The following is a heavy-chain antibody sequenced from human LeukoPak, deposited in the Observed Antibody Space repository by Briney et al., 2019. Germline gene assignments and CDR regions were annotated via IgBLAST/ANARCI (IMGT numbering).Heavy chain of an antibody. Sequence: GGSLRLSCAASGFTFDDYAMHWVRQPPGKGLEWVSGINWNSGSIGYADSVKGRFTISRDNAKTSLYLQMNSLRAEDTALYFCAKARGSGSYYNAIDYWGQGTLVTVSS. CDR3: AKARGSGSYYNAIDY. J-gene: IGHJ4*02. CDR1: GFTFDDYA. CDR2: INWNSGSI. D-gene: IGHD3-10*01. V-gene: IGHV3-9*01.